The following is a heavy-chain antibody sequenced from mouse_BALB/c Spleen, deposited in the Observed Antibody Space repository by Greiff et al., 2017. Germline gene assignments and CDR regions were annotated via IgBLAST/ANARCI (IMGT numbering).Heavy chain of an antibody. D-gene: IGHD2-2*01. Sequence: DVMLVESGGGLVKPGGSLKLSCAASGFTFSSYAMSWVRQTPEKRLEWVASISSGGSTYYPDSVKGRLTISRDNARNILYLQMSSLRSEDTAMYYCARGGDLLWLRRYFDVWGAGTTVTVSS. CDR1: GFTFSSYA. J-gene: IGHJ1*01. CDR2: ISSGGST. V-gene: IGHV5-6-5*01. CDR3: ARGGDLLWLRRYFDV.